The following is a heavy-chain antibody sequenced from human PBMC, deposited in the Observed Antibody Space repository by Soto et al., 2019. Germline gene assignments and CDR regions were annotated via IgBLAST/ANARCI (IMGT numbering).Heavy chain of an antibody. V-gene: IGHV3-9*01. CDR2: ISWNSGSI. CDR3: AKDFSDGYSYGTTVPPYYFDY. CDR1: GFTCDDYA. D-gene: IGHD5-18*01. J-gene: IGHJ4*02. Sequence: PGGSLRLSCAASGFTCDDYAMHWVRQAPGKGLEWVSGISWNSGSIGYADSVKGRFTISRDNAKNSLYLQMNSLRAEDTALYYCAKDFSDGYSYGTTVPPYYFDYWGQGTLVTVSS.